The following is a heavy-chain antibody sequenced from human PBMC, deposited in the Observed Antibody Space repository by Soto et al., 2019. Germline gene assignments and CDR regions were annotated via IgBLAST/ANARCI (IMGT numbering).Heavy chain of an antibody. J-gene: IGHJ4*02. CDR2: IIPIFGTA. CDR3: ARGVDYDRGGYYYFY. CDR1: GGTFNNYA. V-gene: IGHV1-69*13. Sequence: ASVKVSCKASGGTFNNYAISWVRQAPGQGLEWMGGIIPIFGTANYAQKFQDRVTITADESTTTAYMELRSLRSEDTAAYYCARGVDYDRGGYYYFYWGQGTLVTVSS. D-gene: IGHD3-22*01.